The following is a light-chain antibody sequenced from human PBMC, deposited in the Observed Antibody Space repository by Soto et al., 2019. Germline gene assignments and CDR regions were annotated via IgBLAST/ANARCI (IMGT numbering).Light chain of an antibody. J-gene: IGLJ1*01. CDR2: VTRDGSH. CDR1: RGHSDYA. CDR3: SSYAGSSNV. V-gene: IGLV4-69*01. Sequence: QPVLTQSPSASASPGASGKLTCTLSRGHSDYAIAWHQQQPEKGPRYLMKVTRDGSHTKGDGIPDRFSGSSSGADRYLTISSLRSDDEADYYCSSYAGSSNVFGTGTKVTVL.